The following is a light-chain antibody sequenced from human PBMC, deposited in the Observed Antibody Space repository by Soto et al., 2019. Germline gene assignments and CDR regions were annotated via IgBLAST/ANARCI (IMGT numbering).Light chain of an antibody. Sequence: EIVLTQSPGTLYLSPGERATLSCRASQSVSSSYLAWYQQKPGQAPRLLIYGASSRPTGIPDRFSGSGSGTDFTLTISRLEPGDFAVYYCQQYGSSPRTFGQGTKVDIK. V-gene: IGKV3-20*01. J-gene: IGKJ1*01. CDR3: QQYGSSPRT. CDR2: GAS. CDR1: QSVSSSY.